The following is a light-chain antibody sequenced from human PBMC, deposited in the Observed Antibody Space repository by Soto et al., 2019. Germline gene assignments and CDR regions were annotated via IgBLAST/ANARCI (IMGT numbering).Light chain of an antibody. Sequence: EIVLTQSPGTLSLSPGERAPLSCRARPSVSSSYLAWSQQNPGQAPRLLIYCASPRATGVPARFSGSGYGTDFTLTISRLEPEDFAVYYCHQRSNWPPDTFGQGTRLEIK. CDR2: CAS. J-gene: IGKJ5*01. CDR1: PSVSSSY. CDR3: HQRSNWPPDT. V-gene: IGKV3D-20*02.